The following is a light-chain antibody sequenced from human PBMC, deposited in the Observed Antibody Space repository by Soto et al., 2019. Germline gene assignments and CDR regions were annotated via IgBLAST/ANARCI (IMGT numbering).Light chain of an antibody. CDR2: GDS. CDR1: NIGSKS. Sequence: SYELTQPPSVSVAPGQTARITCEGNNIGSKSVHWYQQKPGQAPVLVVYGDSDRPSGTPERFSGSDSGNTATLTIGGVEAGDEADYYCQSYDNSNFVVFGGGTKLTVL. J-gene: IGLJ3*02. CDR3: QSYDNSNFVV. V-gene: IGLV3-21*02.